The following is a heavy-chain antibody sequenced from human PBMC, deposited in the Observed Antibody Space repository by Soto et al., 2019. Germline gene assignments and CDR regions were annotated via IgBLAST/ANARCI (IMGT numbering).Heavy chain of an antibody. D-gene: IGHD4-17*01. V-gene: IGHV1-69*12. Sequence: QVQLVQSGAKVKKPGSSVRVSCKASGGTLRNYGISWVRQAPGQGLEWMGGIIPVFGTANYAQKFQGRVTITADESTSTVYMDVTSLRSEDTAVYYCSRGDATKIVVTTYYGMDVWGQGTTVTVSS. CDR2: IIPVFGTA. CDR1: GGTLRNYG. CDR3: SRGDATKIVVTTYYGMDV. J-gene: IGHJ6*02.